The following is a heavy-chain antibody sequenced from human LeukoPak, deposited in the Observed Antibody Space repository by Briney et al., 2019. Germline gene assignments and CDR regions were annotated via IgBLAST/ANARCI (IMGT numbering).Heavy chain of an antibody. V-gene: IGHV3-48*03. CDR2: ISTSGSTI. J-gene: IGHJ4*02. CDR3: ARDRGSGWYVDYFDY. Sequence: GSLRLSCAASGFTFSSYEMNWVRQVPGKGLEWVSYISTSGSTIYYADSVKGRFTISRDNAKNSLYLQMNSLRAEDTAVYYCARDRGSGWYVDYFDYWGQGTLVTVSS. D-gene: IGHD6-19*01. CDR1: GFTFSSYE.